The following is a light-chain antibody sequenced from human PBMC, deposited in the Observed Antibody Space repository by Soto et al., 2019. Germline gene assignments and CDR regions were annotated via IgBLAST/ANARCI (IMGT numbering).Light chain of an antibody. J-gene: IGLJ3*02. CDR2: NVS. V-gene: IGLV2-14*01. CDR1: SSDVGGYNF. Sequence: QSALTQPASVSGSPGQSITISCTGTSSDVGGYNFVSWYQQHPGKAPKVMIYNVSNRPSGVSNRFSGSKSGNTASLTISGLQAEDEADYYCSLYPGISTVVFGGGTKLTVL. CDR3: SLYPGISTVV.